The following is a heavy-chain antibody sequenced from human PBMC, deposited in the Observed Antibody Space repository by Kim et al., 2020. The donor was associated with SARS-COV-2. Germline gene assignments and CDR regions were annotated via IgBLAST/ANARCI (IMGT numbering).Heavy chain of an antibody. CDR2: IWYDGSNK. CDR1: GFTFSSYG. J-gene: IGHJ4*02. D-gene: IGHD2-21*02. V-gene: IGHV3-33*01. CDR3: ARGAIVLVTAIAYSHSPVDY. Sequence: GGSLRLSCAASGFTFSSYGMHWVRQAPGKGLEWVAVIWYDGSNKYYADSVKGRFTISRDNSKNTLYLQMNSLRAEDTAVYYCARGAIVLVTAIAYSHSPVDYWGQGTLVTVSS.